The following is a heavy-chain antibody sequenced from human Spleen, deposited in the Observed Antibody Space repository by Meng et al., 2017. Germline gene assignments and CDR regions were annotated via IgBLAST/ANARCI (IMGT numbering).Heavy chain of an antibody. D-gene: IGHD2-2*01. CDR1: GETFTSHF. Sequence: ASVKVSCKASGETFTSHFIHWVRQAPGRGLEWMGMISPRDGSTTYAQKFQGRVTMTTDRSTTTAYMELRSLRSDDTAVYYCARGSVGGDFDPWGQGTLVTVSS. CDR2: ISPRDGST. CDR3: ARGSVGGDFDP. V-gene: IGHV1-46*01. J-gene: IGHJ5*02.